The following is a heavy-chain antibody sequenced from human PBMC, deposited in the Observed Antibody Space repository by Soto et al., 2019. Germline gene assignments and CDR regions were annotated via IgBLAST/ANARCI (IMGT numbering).Heavy chain of an antibody. Sequence: TGSGGSTRRDARILFRHPLEKGLEWIGYIYYSGSTNYIPSLKSRVIIPVDTSKNQFSLKLSSVTAADTAVYYCARSRRVWFGELSKYYYYGMDVCGQGTTVT. CDR3: ARSRRVWFGELSKYYYYGMDV. V-gene: IGHV4-59*08. D-gene: IGHD3-10*01. CDR1: GGSTRRDA. J-gene: IGHJ6*02. CDR2: IYYSGST.